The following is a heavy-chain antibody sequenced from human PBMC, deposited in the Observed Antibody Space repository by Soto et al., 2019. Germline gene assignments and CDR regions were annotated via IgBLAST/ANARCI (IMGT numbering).Heavy chain of an antibody. J-gene: IGHJ4*02. CDR2: IYWDDDK. CDR1: GFSLSTSGVG. D-gene: IGHD4-17*01. CDR3: ARGGTGGRTTVTTYAV. V-gene: IGHV2-5*02. Sequence: QITLKESGPTLVEPTQTLTLTCTFSGFSLSTSGVGVGWIRQAPGKALEWLAFIYWDDDKRYSPSLRGRLAIFKDTSKNQVVLVMTNMDPVDTAVYYCARGGTGGRTTVTTYAVWGQGTLVTVSS.